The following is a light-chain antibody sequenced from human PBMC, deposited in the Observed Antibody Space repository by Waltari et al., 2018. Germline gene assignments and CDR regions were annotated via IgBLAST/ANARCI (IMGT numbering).Light chain of an antibody. CDR3: SSYAGSSKGV. CDR1: SSDVGNYKR. J-gene: IGLJ2*01. Sequence: QSALTQPASVSGSPGQSITISCTGTSSDVGNYKRVSWYQQPPGKAPKLMIYAVSKRPSRGSDRFSGSKAGDMASLTISGLQPEDEAEYFCSSYAGSSKGVFGGGTKVTVL. V-gene: IGLV2-23*02. CDR2: AVS.